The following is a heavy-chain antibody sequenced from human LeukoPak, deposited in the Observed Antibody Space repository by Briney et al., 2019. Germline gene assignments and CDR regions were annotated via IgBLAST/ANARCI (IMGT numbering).Heavy chain of an antibody. CDR1: GFTFNTYW. V-gene: IGHV3-7*01. D-gene: IGHD6-19*01. J-gene: IGHJ6*03. Sequence: GGSLRLSCAASGFTFNTYWMNWVRQAPGKGLEWVANIKKVGSETYYVDSVRGRFTISRDNAKNSLYLQINGLTVEDTAVYYCSGGSGWLMDVWGKGTTVTVSS. CDR2: IKKVGSET. CDR3: SGGSGWLMDV.